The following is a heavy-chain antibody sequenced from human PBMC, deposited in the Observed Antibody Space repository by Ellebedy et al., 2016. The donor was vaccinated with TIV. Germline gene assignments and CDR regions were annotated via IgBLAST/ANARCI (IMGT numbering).Heavy chain of an antibody. CDR2: IYYSGST. Sequence: SETLSLTCTVSGGSISSSSYYWGWIRQPPGKGLEWIGSIYYSGSTYYNPSLKSRVTISVDTSKNQFSLTLTSVTAADTAVYFCARGAEDFGGINFDIWGQGTMVTVSS. CDR3: ARGAEDFGGINFDI. D-gene: IGHD4-23*01. J-gene: IGHJ3*02. CDR1: GGSISSSSYY. V-gene: IGHV4-39*07.